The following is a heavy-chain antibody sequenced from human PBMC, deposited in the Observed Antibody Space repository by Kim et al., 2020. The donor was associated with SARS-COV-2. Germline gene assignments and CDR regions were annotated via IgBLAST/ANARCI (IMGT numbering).Heavy chain of an antibody. V-gene: IGHV1-18*04. J-gene: IGHJ4*02. D-gene: IGHD1-7*01. CDR2: ITTYNGYT. Sequence: ASVKVSCKASGYTFTTNAISWVRQAPGQGLELMGWITTYNGYTNYIQKLRGRVTMTSDTSTSTVYMELKSLRSDDTALYYCVRIKAGTQLLDHWGPGTLVTVSS. CDR1: GYTFTTNA. CDR3: VRIKAGTQLLDH.